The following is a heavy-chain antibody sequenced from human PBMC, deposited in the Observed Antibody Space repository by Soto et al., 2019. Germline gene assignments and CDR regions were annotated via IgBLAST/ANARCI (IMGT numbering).Heavy chain of an antibody. CDR2: IYHSGST. CDR3: ARAGIAVAGISGSEGFY. V-gene: IGHV4-4*02. D-gene: IGHD6-19*01. J-gene: IGHJ4*02. Sequence: QVQLQESGPGLVKPSGTLSLTCAVSSGSISSSNWWSWVRQPPGKGLELIGEIYHSGSTNYNPSLKSRVTISVDKSKNPFSLKLSSVTAADTAVYYCARAGIAVAGISGSEGFYWGQGTLVTVSS. CDR1: SGSISSSNW.